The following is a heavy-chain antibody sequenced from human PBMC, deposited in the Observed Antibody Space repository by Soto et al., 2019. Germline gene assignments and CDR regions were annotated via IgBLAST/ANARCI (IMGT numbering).Heavy chain of an antibody. Sequence: QITLKESGPTLVKPTQTLTLTCTFSGFSLSTSGVGVGWIRQPPGKALEWLALIYWDDDKRYSPSLKSRLTPTKEPSKNQVVLTRTNMDPVDTATYYFAHRPVGGYYDILTGPYGMDVWGQGTTVTVSS. CDR3: AHRPVGGYYDILTGPYGMDV. V-gene: IGHV2-5*02. CDR2: IYWDDDK. J-gene: IGHJ6*02. CDR1: GFSLSTSGVG. D-gene: IGHD3-9*01.